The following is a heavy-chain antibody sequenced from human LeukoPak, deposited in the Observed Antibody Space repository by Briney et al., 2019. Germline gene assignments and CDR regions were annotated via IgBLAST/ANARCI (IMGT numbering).Heavy chain of an antibody. J-gene: IGHJ3*01. CDR1: GFTFINYG. Sequence: GGSLRLSCTTSGFTFINYGMSWVRQAPGKGLEWVSTFTGRRGTTYYADSVKGRFTTSRDNSKNTLSLQMNRLRGEDTAIYYCARNYRDVYDFDAFDVRGQGTMVTVSS. V-gene: IGHV3-23*01. CDR3: ARNYRDVYDFDAFDV. D-gene: IGHD5-24*01. CDR2: FTGRRGTT.